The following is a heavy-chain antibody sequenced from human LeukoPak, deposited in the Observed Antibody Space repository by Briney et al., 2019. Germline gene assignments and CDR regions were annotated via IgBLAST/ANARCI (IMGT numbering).Heavy chain of an antibody. CDR3: ARVGDISEAFDI. V-gene: IGHV3-53*01. J-gene: IGHJ3*02. Sequence: GGSLRLSCAASGFTVSSNYMSWVRQAPGEGLEWVSVIYSGGSTYYADSVKGRFTISRDNSKNTLYLQMNSLRAEDTAVYYCARVGDISEAFDIWGQGTMVTVSS. CDR1: GFTVSSNY. CDR2: IYSGGST. D-gene: IGHD3-9*01.